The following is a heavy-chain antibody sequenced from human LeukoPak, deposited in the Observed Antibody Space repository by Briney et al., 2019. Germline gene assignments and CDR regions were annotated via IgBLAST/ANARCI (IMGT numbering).Heavy chain of an antibody. Sequence: PGGSLRLSCAASGFTFSSYAMSWVRQAPGKGLEWVSGISGSGGSTYYADSVKGRFTISRDNSENTEYLQMNSLRAEDTAVYYCAKDIVVVPAPVGYFDLWGRGTLVTVSS. CDR3: AKDIVVVPAPVGYFDL. CDR1: GFTFSSYA. V-gene: IGHV3-23*01. J-gene: IGHJ2*01. CDR2: ISGSGGST. D-gene: IGHD2-2*01.